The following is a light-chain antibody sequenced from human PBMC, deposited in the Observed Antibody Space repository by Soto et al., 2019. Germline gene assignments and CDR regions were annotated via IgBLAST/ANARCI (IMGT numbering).Light chain of an antibody. CDR3: SSYATNRDVL. CDR2: DVS. V-gene: IGLV2-14*03. CDR1: SSYIGHYNF. Sequence: QSALTQPASVSGSTGQSITISCTGSSSYIGHYNFVSWYQHHPGKAPKLIIYDVSDRPSGVSNRFSGSKSGNTASLTISGLQAEDEADYYCSSYATNRDVLFGGGTKLTVL. J-gene: IGLJ2*01.